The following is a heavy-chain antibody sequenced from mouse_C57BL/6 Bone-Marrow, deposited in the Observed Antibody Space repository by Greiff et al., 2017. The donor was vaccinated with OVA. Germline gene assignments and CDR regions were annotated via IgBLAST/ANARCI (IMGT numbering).Heavy chain of an antibody. D-gene: IGHD1-1*01. Sequence: QVQLQQSGAELARPGASVKLSCKASGYTFTSYGISWVKQRTGQGLEWIGEIYPRSGNTYYNEKFKGKAKLTVDKSSSTAYMELRSLTSEDSAVYFSARYYYGSPHYWCQGTSVTVSS. CDR2: IYPRSGNT. CDR3: ARYYYGSPHY. CDR1: GYTFTSYG. J-gene: IGHJ4*01. V-gene: IGHV1-81*01.